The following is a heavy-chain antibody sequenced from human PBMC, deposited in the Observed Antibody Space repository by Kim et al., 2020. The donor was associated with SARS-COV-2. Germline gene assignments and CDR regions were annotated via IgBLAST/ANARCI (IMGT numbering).Heavy chain of an antibody. D-gene: IGHD5-18*01. CDR1: GGSISSYY. CDR2: IYYSGST. V-gene: IGHV4-59*08. Sequence: SETLSLTCTVSGGSISSYYWSWIRQPPGKGLEWIGYIYYSGSTNYNPSLKSRVTISVDTSKNQFSLKLSSVTAADTAVYYCARTSNRGYSYGFLGYYYYGMDVWGQGTTVTVSS. CDR3: ARTSNRGYSYGFLGYYYYGMDV. J-gene: IGHJ6*02.